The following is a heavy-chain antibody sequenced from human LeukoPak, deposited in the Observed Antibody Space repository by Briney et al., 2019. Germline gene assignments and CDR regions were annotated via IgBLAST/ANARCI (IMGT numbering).Heavy chain of an antibody. CDR1: GFTSRSYA. Sequence: GGSLRLSCAASGFTSRSYAMNWVRQAPGKGLEWVSSISSTSGFIYYADSVKGRFTISRDNAKNSLYLQMNSLRAEDTAVYSCARGKRGNSYGYPYFFDYWGQGTLVTVSS. CDR3: ARGKRGNSYGYPYFFDY. CDR2: ISSTSGFI. D-gene: IGHD5-18*01. J-gene: IGHJ4*02. V-gene: IGHV3-21*01.